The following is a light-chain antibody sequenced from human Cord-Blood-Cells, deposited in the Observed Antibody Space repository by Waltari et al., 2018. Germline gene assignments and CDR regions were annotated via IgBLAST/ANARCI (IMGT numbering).Light chain of an antibody. CDR3: QQYNNWPPLT. CDR2: GAS. V-gene: IGKV3-15*01. CDR1: QSVSSN. J-gene: IGKJ4*01. Sequence: EIVMTQSPATPSVSPGERATLSCRDSQSVSSNLAWYQHKPGQAPRLLIYGASTRATGIPARFSGSGSGTEFTLTISSLQSEDFAVYYCQQYNNWPPLTFGGGTNVEIK.